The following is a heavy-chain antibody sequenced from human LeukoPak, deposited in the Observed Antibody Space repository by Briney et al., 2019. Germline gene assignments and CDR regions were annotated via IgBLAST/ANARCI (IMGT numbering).Heavy chain of an antibody. V-gene: IGHV3-23*01. D-gene: IGHD2-2*01. CDR2: ISDSGAGT. CDR3: ATGRCSSSCHYFFDY. CDR1: GFTFKTYS. J-gene: IGHJ4*02. Sequence: GGSLRLSCAVSGFTFKTYSMTWVRQAPGRGLEWVSVISDSGAGTYYADSVKGRFTISRDNSKNMLFLQMNSLKTEDTAVYYCATGRCSSSCHYFFDYWGQGTLVTVSS.